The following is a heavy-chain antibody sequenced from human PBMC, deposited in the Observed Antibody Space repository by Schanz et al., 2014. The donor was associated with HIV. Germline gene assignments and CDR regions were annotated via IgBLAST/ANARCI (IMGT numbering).Heavy chain of an antibody. Sequence: EVQLLEFGGGLVRPGESLRLSCLASGFTFNNYAMSWVRQAPGKGLEWVSAIRDSDGIATYADSVKGRFTISKDNSKNILYLQLNNLRVEDTATYFCAKLAVRSDYNGRDYWGQGTLVIVSS. CDR2: IRDSDGIA. V-gene: IGHV3-23*01. D-gene: IGHD3-10*01. J-gene: IGHJ4*02. CDR1: GFTFNNYA. CDR3: AKLAVRSDYNGRDY.